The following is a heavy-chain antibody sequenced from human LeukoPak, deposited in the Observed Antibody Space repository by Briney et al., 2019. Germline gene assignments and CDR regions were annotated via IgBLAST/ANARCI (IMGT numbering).Heavy chain of an antibody. CDR2: INHSGST. D-gene: IGHD4-17*01. J-gene: IGHJ4*02. CDR1: GGSFSGYY. V-gene: IGHV4-34*01. CDR3: ARVGVTTPYY. Sequence: PSETLSLTCAVSGGSFSGYYWSWIRQPPGKGLEWIGEINHSGSTNYNPSLKSRVTISVDTSKNQFSLKLSSVTAADTVVYYCARVGVTTPYYWGQGTLVTVSS.